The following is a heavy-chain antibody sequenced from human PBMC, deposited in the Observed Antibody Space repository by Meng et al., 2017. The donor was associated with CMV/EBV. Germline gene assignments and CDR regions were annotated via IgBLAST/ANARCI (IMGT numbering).Heavy chain of an antibody. CDR1: GGSFSGYY. J-gene: IGHJ4*02. Sequence: LTCAVYGGSFSGYYWSWIRQPPGKGPEWIGEINHSGSTNYNPSLKSRVTISVDTSKNQFSLKLSSVTAADTAVYYCARGRRLRPFDYWGQGTLVTVSS. CDR2: INHSGST. V-gene: IGHV4-34*01. D-gene: IGHD5-12*01. CDR3: ARGRRLRPFDY.